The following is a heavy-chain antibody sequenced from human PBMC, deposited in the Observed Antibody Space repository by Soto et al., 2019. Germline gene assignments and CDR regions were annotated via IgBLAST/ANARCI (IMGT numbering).Heavy chain of an antibody. CDR2: INPSGGST. CDR3: ARDLTSGDY. D-gene: IGHD7-27*01. CDR1: GYIFTNYY. V-gene: IGHV1-46*01. Sequence: QVQLVQSGAEVKNTGASVKLSCKASGYIFTNYYIHWVRQAPGQGLEWMAIINPSGGSTNYAQKFQGRVTLARDTFTNTVYMELSSLRSEDTAIYYCARDLTSGDYWGQGTLVTVSS. J-gene: IGHJ4*02.